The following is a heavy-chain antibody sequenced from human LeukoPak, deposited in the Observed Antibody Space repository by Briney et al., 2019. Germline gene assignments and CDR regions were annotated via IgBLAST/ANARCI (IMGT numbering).Heavy chain of an antibody. V-gene: IGHV3-21*04. CDR2: ISSSSTYL. Sequence: PGGSLRLSCAASGFTFSTYTMHWVRQPPGKGLEWVSSISSSSTYLYYADSVKGRFTISRDSAKNSLYLQMNSLRPEDTAVYYCARVFTSGSPFDYWGQGTLVTVSS. J-gene: IGHJ4*02. D-gene: IGHD1-26*01. CDR1: GFTFSTYT. CDR3: ARVFTSGSPFDY.